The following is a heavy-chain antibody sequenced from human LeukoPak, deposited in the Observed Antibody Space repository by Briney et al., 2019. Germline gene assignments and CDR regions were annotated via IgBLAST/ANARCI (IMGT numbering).Heavy chain of an antibody. CDR3: VRDDDRPDNGLDY. V-gene: IGHV3-48*01. CDR2: ISSSSTI. CDR1: GFIFSSYA. D-gene: IGHD3-22*01. J-gene: IGHJ4*02. Sequence: PGGSLRLSCAASGFIFSSYAMHWVRQAPGKGLEWVSYISSSSTIYYADPVKGRFTISRDYSKNTLYLQMNSLRAEDTAVYYCVRDDDRPDNGLDYWGQGTLATVSS.